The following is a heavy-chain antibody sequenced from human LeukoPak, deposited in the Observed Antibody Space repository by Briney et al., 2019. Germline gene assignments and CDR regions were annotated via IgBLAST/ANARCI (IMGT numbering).Heavy chain of an antibody. J-gene: IGHJ6*02. V-gene: IGHV3-23*01. D-gene: IGHD2/OR15-2a*01. CDR2: ISGSGGST. CDR1: VFTFSSYA. Sequence: GGSLRLSCAAPVFTFSSYAMSWVRHAPGKGLEWVSAISGSGGSTYYADSVKGRFTLSRDNSKNTLYLQMNSLRAEDTAVYYCAKEGFSDYYYYGMDVWGQGTTVTVSS. CDR3: AKEGFSDYYYYGMDV.